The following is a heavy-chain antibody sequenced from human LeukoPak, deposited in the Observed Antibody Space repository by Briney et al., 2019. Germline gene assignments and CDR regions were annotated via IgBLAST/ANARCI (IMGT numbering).Heavy chain of an antibody. D-gene: IGHD3-9*01. Sequence: ASVKVSCKASGYTFTGYYMHWVRQAPGQGLEWMGWINPNSGGTNYAQKFQGRVTMTRDTSISTAYMELSRLRSDDTAVYYCARGRLLRYFDRYAFGIWGQGTMVTVSS. CDR1: GYTFTGYY. J-gene: IGHJ3*02. CDR2: INPNSGGT. V-gene: IGHV1-2*02. CDR3: ARGRLLRYFDRYAFGI.